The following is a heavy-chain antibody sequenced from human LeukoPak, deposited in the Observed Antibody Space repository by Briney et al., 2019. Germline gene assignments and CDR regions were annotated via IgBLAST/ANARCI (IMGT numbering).Heavy chain of an antibody. CDR3: ARGPWDYYYGMDV. J-gene: IGHJ6*02. CDR2: IYYSGGT. CDR1: GGSVTSSSYY. D-gene: IGHD7-27*01. V-gene: IGHV4-61*01. Sequence: SETLSLTCTVSGGSVTSSSYYWSWIRQPPGKGLEWIGYIYYSGGTNYSPSLKSRVTISVDTSKNQFSLKLSSVTAADTAVYYCARGPWDYYYGMDVWGQGTTVTVSS.